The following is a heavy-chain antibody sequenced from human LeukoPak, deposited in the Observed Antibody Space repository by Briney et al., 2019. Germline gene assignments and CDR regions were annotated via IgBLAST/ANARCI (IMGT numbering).Heavy chain of an antibody. Sequence: GGSLRLSCAASGFAFNTRAMNWVRQAPGKGLEWVSSISCSGGSTYYAHPVKGRFTISNDRSTNTPVVQRYDLRGEDAAVYCCESEPQLTVSALFAYWGQGILVAVSP. CDR1: GFAFNTRA. CDR3: ESEPQLTVSALFAY. CDR2: ISCSGGST. J-gene: IGHJ4*02. V-gene: IGHV3-23*01. D-gene: IGHD1-1*01.